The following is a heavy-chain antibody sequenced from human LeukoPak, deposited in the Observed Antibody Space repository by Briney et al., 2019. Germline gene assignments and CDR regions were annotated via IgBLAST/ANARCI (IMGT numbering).Heavy chain of an antibody. J-gene: IGHJ4*02. D-gene: IGHD6-19*01. CDR1: GGTFSSYA. CDR2: IIPILGIA. Sequence: SVKVSCKASGGTFSSYAISWVRQAPGQGLEWMGRIIPILGIANYAQKFQGRVTITADKSTSTAYMELSSLRSEDTAVYYCAREGSRIAVVGTDYWGQGTLVTVSS. CDR3: AREGSRIAVVGTDY. V-gene: IGHV1-69*04.